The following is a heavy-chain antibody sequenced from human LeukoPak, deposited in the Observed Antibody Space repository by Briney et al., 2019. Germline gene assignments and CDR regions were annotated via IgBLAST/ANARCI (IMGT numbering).Heavy chain of an antibody. Sequence: PPGGSLRLSCAASGFTFSSYAMHWVRQAPGKGLEWVAVISYDGSNKYYADSVKGRFTISRDNSKNTLYLQMNSLRAGDTAVYYCARESVKYCSGGSCYSRTALDYWGQGTLVTVSS. CDR2: ISYDGSNK. D-gene: IGHD2-15*01. J-gene: IGHJ4*02. V-gene: IGHV3-30-3*01. CDR1: GFTFSSYA. CDR3: ARESVKYCSGGSCYSRTALDY.